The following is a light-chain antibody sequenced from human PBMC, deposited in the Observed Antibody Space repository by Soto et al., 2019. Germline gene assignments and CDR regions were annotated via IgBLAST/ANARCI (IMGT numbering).Light chain of an antibody. J-gene: IGKJ2*01. CDR2: SAS. CDR3: LQHADYPFT. Sequence: DIQMTQSPSSLSASVGDRVTITCRASQDIRHALGWYQQKPGKVPKRLLYSASSLQNGVPSRFSGSGSETVFTLTISSLQPDDFATYFCLQHADYPFTFGQGTRLEI. CDR1: QDIRHA. V-gene: IGKV1-17*01.